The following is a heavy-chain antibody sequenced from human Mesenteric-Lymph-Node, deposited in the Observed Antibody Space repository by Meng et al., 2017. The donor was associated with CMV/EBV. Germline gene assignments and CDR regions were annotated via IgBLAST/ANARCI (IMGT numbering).Heavy chain of an antibody. V-gene: IGHV3-23*01. J-gene: IGHJ4*02. D-gene: IGHD3-22*01. Sequence: CAASGFTFSSYAMSWVRQAPGKGLEWVSAISGSGGSTYYADSVKGRFTISRDNSKNTLYLQMNSLRAEDTAVYYCAKSLRGSGYYDYWGQGTLVTVSS. CDR1: GFTFSSYA. CDR2: ISGSGGST. CDR3: AKSLRGSGYYDY.